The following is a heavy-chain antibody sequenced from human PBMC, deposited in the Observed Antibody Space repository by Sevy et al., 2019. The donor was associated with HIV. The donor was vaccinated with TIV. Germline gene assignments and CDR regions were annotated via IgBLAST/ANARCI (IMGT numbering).Heavy chain of an antibody. V-gene: IGHV3-66*01. Sequence: GESLKISCVASGFTVNSNYMTWVRQAPGKGLEGVSVIYSDGTTYHADSVKDRFTISRDNSKNTLYLQMNSLRAEDTAVYYCARGKSGYGYALNYWGQGTLVTVSS. J-gene: IGHJ4*02. D-gene: IGHD5-18*01. CDR1: GFTVNSNY. CDR2: IYSDGTT. CDR3: ARGKSGYGYALNY.